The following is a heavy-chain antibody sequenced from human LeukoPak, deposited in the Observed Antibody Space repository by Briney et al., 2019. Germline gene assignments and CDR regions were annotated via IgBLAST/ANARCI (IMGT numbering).Heavy chain of an antibody. CDR3: ARSEGTSVAVFDY. J-gene: IGHJ4*02. CDR2: IYYSGGT. Sequence: PSETLSLTCTVSGGPINNYYWSWIRQPPGKGLEWTGYIYYSGGTNYNPSLKSRVTISVDTSKNQFSLKLSSVTAADTAVYYCARSEGTSVAVFDYWGQGTLVTVSS. V-gene: IGHV4-59*08. D-gene: IGHD6-19*01. CDR1: GGPINNYY.